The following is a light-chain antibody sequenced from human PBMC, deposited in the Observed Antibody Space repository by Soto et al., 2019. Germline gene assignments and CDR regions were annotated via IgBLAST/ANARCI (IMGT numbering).Light chain of an antibody. Sequence: EILMTQSPASLSVSPGETATLYCRASHSLNTDLAWYQQKPGQAPRLLIYADSNRATGIPAGFSGSGSGRDFTLTISSLEPEDFSVYYCQQRYNWPITFGQGTRLEIK. J-gene: IGKJ5*01. CDR3: QQRYNWPIT. V-gene: IGKV3-11*02. CDR2: ADS. CDR1: HSLNTD.